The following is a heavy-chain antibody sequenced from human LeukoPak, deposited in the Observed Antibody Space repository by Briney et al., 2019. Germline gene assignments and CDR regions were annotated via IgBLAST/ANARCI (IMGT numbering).Heavy chain of an antibody. CDR2: IYYSGST. J-gene: IGHJ5*02. CDR1: GGSISSGGYY. V-gene: IGHV4-31*03. D-gene: IGHD1-1*01. Sequence: SQTLSLTCSVSGGSISSGGYYWSWIRQHPGKGLEWIGYIYYSGSTYYNPSLKSRVTISVDTSKNQFSLKLSSVTAADTAVYYCARADNAWFDPWGQGTLVTVSS. CDR3: ARADNAWFDP.